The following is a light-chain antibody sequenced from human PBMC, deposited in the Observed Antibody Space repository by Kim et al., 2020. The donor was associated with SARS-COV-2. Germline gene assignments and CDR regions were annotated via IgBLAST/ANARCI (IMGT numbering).Light chain of an antibody. Sequence: EIVLTQSPATLSLSPGERATLSCRASQSVGSHLAWYQQKPGQAPRLLIHDASTRATGIPARFSGSGSGTDFTLTISGLEPEDSAVYYCQQRSNWPPLTFGGGTKVDIK. CDR3: QQRSNWPPLT. CDR2: DAS. V-gene: IGKV3-11*01. CDR1: QSVGSH. J-gene: IGKJ4*01.